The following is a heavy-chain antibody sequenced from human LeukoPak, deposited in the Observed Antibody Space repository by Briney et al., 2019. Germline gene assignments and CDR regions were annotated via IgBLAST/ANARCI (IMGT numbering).Heavy chain of an antibody. J-gene: IGHJ3*02. V-gene: IGHV1-24*01. Sequence: GASVKVSCKVSGYTLTELSMHWVRQAPGKGLEWMGSFDPEDGEKIYAQKFQGGVTMTEDTSTDTAYMELSSLRSEDTAVYYCEFVPGIAAAGPREKDAFDIWGQGTMVTVSS. CDR1: GYTLTELS. CDR2: FDPEDGEK. D-gene: IGHD6-13*01. CDR3: EFVPGIAAAGPREKDAFDI.